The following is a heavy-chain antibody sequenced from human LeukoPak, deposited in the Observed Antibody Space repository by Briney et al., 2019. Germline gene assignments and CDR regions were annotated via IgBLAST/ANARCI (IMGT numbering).Heavy chain of an antibody. CDR2: IKQDGSEK. D-gene: IGHD5-18*01. CDR3: ATDSSGYSYGLGRYYYYGMYV. CDR1: GFTFSSYW. J-gene: IGHJ6*02. Sequence: GGSLRLSCAASGFTFSSYWMSWVRRAPGKGLEWVANIKQDGSEKYYVDSVKGRFTISRDNAKNSLYLQMNSLRAEDTAVYYCATDSSGYSYGLGRYYYYGMYVWGQGTTVTVSS. V-gene: IGHV3-7*01.